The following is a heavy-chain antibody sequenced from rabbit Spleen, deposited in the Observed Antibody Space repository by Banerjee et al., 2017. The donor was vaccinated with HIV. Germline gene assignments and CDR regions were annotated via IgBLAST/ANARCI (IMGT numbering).Heavy chain of an antibody. V-gene: IGHV1S45*01. D-gene: IGHD4-1*01. J-gene: IGHJ4*01. CDR2: IYISSGYT. CDR1: GFSFSSSYY. CDR3: ARSGYVGWGGDGDLTGNKL. Sequence: QEQLEESGGDLVKPEGSLTLTCKASGFSFSSSYYMCWVRQAPGKGLEWIACIYISSGYTWYASWARGRFTISKTSSTTVTLQMTSLTAADTATYFCARSGYVGWGGDGDLTGNKLWGPGTLVTVS.